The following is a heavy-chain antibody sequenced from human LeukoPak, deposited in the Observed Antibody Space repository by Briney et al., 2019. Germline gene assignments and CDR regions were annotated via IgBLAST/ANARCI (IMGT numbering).Heavy chain of an antibody. CDR1: GFTFSSYG. CDR2: IWYDGSNK. D-gene: IGHD2-2*01. CDR3: ARDLLGYRSSTSCYGLDY. J-gene: IGHJ4*02. V-gene: IGHV3-33*01. Sequence: GGSLRLSCAASGFTFSSYGMHWVRQAPGKGLEWVAVIWYDGSNKYYADSVKGRFTISRDNSKNTLYLQMNSLRAEDTAVYYCARDLLGYRSSTSCYGLDYWGQGTLVTVSS.